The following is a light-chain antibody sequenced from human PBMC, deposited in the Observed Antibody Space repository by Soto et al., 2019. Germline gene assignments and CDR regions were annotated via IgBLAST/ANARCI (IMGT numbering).Light chain of an antibody. CDR1: QSIRSW. Sequence: DIQMTQSPSTLSASVGDRVTITCRASQSIRSWLAWYQQKPGKAPKLLIYKASSLESGGPSRFSGSGSGTEFTLTISSLQPDDFASYYCQQYNSYSRNTFGQGTKLEIK. CDR2: KAS. V-gene: IGKV1-5*03. J-gene: IGKJ2*01. CDR3: QQYNSYSRNT.